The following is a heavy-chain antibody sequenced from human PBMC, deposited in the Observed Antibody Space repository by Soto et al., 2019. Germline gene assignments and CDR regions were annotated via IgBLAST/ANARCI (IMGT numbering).Heavy chain of an antibody. D-gene: IGHD5-12*01. V-gene: IGHV3-30*18. Sequence: QVQLVESGGGVVQPGTSLRLSCAASGFSFSNYVMHWVRQAPGKGLEWVALISYDGSDKYYAGSVKGRFTISRDNSKNTLYLQINSLRAEDMSVYYCAKGIVAYYYYYGMDVW. CDR1: GFSFSNYV. J-gene: IGHJ6*01. CDR3: AKGIVAYYYYYGMDV. CDR2: ISYDGSDK.